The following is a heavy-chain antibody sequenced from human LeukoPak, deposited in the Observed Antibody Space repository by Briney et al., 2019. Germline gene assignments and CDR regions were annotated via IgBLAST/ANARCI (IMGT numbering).Heavy chain of an antibody. CDR2: ISYDGSNK. D-gene: IGHD3-22*01. CDR3: ARIMIVVALGAFDI. J-gene: IGHJ3*02. V-gene: IGHV3-30-3*01. Sequence: GGSLRLSCAASGFTFSSYWMHWVRQAPGKGLEWVAVISYDGSNKYYADSVKGRFTISRDNSKNTLYLQMNSLRAEDTAVYYCARIMIVVALGAFDIWGQGTMVTVSS. CDR1: GFTFSSYW.